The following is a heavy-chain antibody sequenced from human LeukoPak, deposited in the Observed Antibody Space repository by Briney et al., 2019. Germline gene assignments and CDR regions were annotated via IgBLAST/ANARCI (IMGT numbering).Heavy chain of an antibody. D-gene: IGHD3-22*01. V-gene: IGHV4-59*01. Sequence: SETLSLTCTVSGGSISSYYWSWIRQPPGKGLEWIGYIYYSGSTNYNPSLKSRVTISVDTSKNQFSLKLSSVTAAGTAVYYCARSSYYDSSGYYDWGQGTLVTVSS. CDR3: ARSSYYDSSGYYD. J-gene: IGHJ4*02. CDR1: GGSISSYY. CDR2: IYYSGST.